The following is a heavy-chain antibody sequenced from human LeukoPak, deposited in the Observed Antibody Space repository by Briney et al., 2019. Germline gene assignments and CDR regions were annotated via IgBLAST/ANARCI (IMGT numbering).Heavy chain of an antibody. V-gene: IGHV1-18*01. CDR3: ARSLGPFTMVRGVTAPGY. Sequence: ASVKVSCKASGYTFTSYGISWVRQAPGQGLEWMGWISAYNGNTNYAQKLQGRVTMTTDTSTSTAYMELRSLRSDDTAVYYCARSLGPFTMVRGVTAPGYWGQGTLVTVSS. CDR2: ISAYNGNT. D-gene: IGHD3-10*01. CDR1: GYTFTSYG. J-gene: IGHJ4*02.